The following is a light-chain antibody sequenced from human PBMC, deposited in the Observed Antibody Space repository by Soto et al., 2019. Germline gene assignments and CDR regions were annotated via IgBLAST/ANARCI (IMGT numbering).Light chain of an antibody. CDR2: GAS. J-gene: IGKJ4*01. CDR3: QQSFITPPLT. V-gene: IGKV1-39*01. CDR1: QSISTY. Sequence: DIQMTRSASSLSASIGDRITITCRASQSISTYLNWYQQKPGKAPRLLIYGASTLQNGVPSRFSGSGSATDYTLTISSLQPEDFATYYCQQSFITPPLTFGGGTKVEMK.